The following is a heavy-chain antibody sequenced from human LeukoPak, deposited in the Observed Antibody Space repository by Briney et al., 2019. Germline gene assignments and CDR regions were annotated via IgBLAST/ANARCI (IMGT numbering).Heavy chain of an antibody. Sequence: GGSLRLSCAASGFTFSSYSMNWVRQAPGKGLEWVSYISSSSSTIYYADSVKGRFTISRDNAKNSLYLKMNSVRAADTAVYYCASEGSRSSGKFDYWGRGTLVSVSS. CDR1: GFTFSSYS. J-gene: IGHJ4*02. CDR3: ASEGSRSSGKFDY. D-gene: IGHD6-6*01. V-gene: IGHV3-48*01. CDR2: ISSSSSTI.